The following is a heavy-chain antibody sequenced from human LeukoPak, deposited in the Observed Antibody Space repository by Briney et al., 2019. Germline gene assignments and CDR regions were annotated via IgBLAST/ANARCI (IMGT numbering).Heavy chain of an antibody. CDR1: SFTFSKYW. CDR3: ARDLAGADDY. D-gene: IGHD6-13*01. Sequence: GGSLRLSCAASSFTFSKYWFHWVRQAPGKGLDWVARIHTSGRTTDYADSVQGRFTISRDNAKNTLFLEMNSLRAEDTAVYYCARDLAGADDYWGQGTLVTVSS. V-gene: IGHV3-74*01. J-gene: IGHJ4*02. CDR2: IHTSGRTT.